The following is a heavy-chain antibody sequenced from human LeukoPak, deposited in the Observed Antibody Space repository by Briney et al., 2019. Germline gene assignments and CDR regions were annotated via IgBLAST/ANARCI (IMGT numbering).Heavy chain of an antibody. Sequence: PGGSLRLSCAASGFTVSSNYMSWVRQAPGKGLEWVSVIYSGGSTYYADSVKGRFTISRDNSKNTLYLQMNSLRAEDTAVYYRARDGTTLRRDYYYYMDVWGKGTTVTVSS. CDR3: ARDGTTLRRDYYYYMDV. V-gene: IGHV3-66*02. CDR1: GFTVSSNY. D-gene: IGHD1-1*01. CDR2: IYSGGST. J-gene: IGHJ6*03.